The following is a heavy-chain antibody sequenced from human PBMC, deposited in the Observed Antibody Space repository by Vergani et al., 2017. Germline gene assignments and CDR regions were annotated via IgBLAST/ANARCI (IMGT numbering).Heavy chain of an antibody. Sequence: QVQLQESGPGLVKPSETLSLTCTVSGGSISSYYWSWIRQPPGKGLEWIGYIYYSGSTNYNPSLKSRVTISVDTSKNQFSLKLSSVTAADTAVYYCARGPGKGRWLQFAQDACDIWGQGTMVTVSS. D-gene: IGHD5-24*01. CDR1: GGSISSYY. J-gene: IGHJ3*02. CDR3: ARGPGKGRWLQFAQDACDI. V-gene: IGHV4-59*01. CDR2: IYYSGST.